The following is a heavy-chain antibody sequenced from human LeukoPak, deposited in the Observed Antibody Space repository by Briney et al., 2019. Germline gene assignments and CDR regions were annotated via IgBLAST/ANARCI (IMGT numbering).Heavy chain of an antibody. D-gene: IGHD5-12*01. J-gene: IGHJ4*02. Sequence: GGSLRPSCAASGFTFSDYYMSWIRQAPGKGLEWVAYITSSGDDIYYADSVKGRFTISRDNAKNALFLRMSSLRVEDTATYYCASDIVATSGDFWGQGTLVTVSS. CDR2: ITSSGDDI. CDR3: ASDIVATSGDF. CDR1: GFTFSDYY. V-gene: IGHV3-11*01.